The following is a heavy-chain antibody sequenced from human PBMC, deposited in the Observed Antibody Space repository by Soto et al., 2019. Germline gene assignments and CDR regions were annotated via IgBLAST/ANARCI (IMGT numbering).Heavy chain of an antibody. V-gene: IGHV3-9*01. CDR3: AKDSTIFGVISHKAFDI. CDR1: GFTFDNYA. D-gene: IGHD3-3*01. Sequence: EVQLVESGGGLEQPGRSLRLSCEASGFTFDNYAMHWVRQAPGKGLEWVSSITWNSGRIVYADSVKGRFTISRDNAKNSLYLQMNSLRTEDTALYYCAKDSTIFGVISHKAFDIWGQGTMLTVSS. J-gene: IGHJ3*02. CDR2: ITWNSGRI.